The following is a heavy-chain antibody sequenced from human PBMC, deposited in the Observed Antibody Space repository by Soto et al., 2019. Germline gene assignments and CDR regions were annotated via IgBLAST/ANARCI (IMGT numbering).Heavy chain of an antibody. D-gene: IGHD5-12*01. Sequence: QITLKESGPTLVKPTQTLTLTCTFSGFSLSTSGVGVGWIRQPPGKALEWLALIYWDDDKRYSPSLKSRLTIPKDTSKNQVVLTMTNMDPVDTATYYCAHSRDGYNYNWFDPWGQGTLVTVSS. CDR3: AHSRDGYNYNWFDP. J-gene: IGHJ5*02. V-gene: IGHV2-5*02. CDR2: IYWDDDK. CDR1: GFSLSTSGVG.